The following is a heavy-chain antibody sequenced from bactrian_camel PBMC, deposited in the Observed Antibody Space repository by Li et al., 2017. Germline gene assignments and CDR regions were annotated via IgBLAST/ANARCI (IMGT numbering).Heavy chain of an antibody. CDR1: GYTYSSYC. D-gene: IGHD1*01. CDR2: IDSDGLA. V-gene: IGHV3S10*01. Sequence: DVQLVESGGGSVQAGGSLRLSCAASGYTYSSYCMGWFRQAPGKEREGVAVIDSDGLAKYADSVKGRFTISQDNAKNTLYLQMNSLKPEDTAMYYCAAARAWDDWVGGLMDSWGIGTQVTVS. J-gene: IGHJ7*01.